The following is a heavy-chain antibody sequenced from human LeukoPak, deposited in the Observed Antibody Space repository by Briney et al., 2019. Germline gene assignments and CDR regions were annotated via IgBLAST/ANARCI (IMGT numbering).Heavy chain of an antibody. J-gene: IGHJ4*02. CDR1: GGSISSSSYY. D-gene: IGHD3-10*01. CDR3: AGEIVLWFGVLDY. CDR2: IYYSGST. Sequence: PSETLSLTCTVSGGSISSSSYYWGWIRQPPGKGLEWIGSIYYSGSTYYNPSLKSRVTISVDTSKNQFSLKLSSVTAADTAVYYCAGEIVLWFGVLDYWGQGTLVTVSS. V-gene: IGHV4-39*01.